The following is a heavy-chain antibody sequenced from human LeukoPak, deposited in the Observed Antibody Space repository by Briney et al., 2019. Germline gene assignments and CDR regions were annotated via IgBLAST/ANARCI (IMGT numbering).Heavy chain of an antibody. J-gene: IGHJ3*02. V-gene: IGHV3-23*01. CDR1: GFTFSSYA. CDR3: AKGHYCSGGSCYFDAFDI. CDR2: ISGSGGST. Sequence: PGGSLRLSCAASGFTFSSYAMSWVRQAPGKGLEWVSAISGSGGSTYYADSVKGRFTISRDNSKNTLYLQMNSLRAEDTAVYYCAKGHYCSGGSCYFDAFDIWGQGTMVTVSS. D-gene: IGHD2-15*01.